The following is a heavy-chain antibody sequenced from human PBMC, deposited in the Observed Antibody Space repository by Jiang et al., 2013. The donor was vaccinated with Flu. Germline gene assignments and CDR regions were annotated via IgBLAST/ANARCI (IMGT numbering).Heavy chain of an antibody. J-gene: IGHJ4*02. CDR3: ARGRFQSPLWFEDALDY. V-gene: IGHV1-18*01. D-gene: IGHD3-10*01. Sequence: GISWVRQAPGQGLEWMGWISAYNGNTNYAQKLQGRVTMTTDTSTSTAYMELRSLRSDDTAVYYCARGRFQSPLWFEDALDYWGQGTLVTVSS. CDR2: ISAYNGNT. CDR1: G.